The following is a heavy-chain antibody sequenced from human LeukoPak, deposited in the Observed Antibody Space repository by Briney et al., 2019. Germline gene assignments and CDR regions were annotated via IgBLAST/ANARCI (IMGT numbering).Heavy chain of an antibody. V-gene: IGHV3-21*01. CDR2: ISSSSSYI. J-gene: IGHJ3*02. D-gene: IGHD4-17*01. CDR3: ARADDYGDSDAFDI. CDR1: GGTFSSYS. Sequence: ASVKVSCKASGGTFSSYSMNWVRQAPGKGLEWVSSISSSSSYIYYADSVKGRFTISRDNAKNSLYLQMNSLRAEDTAVYYCARADDYGDSDAFDIWGQGTMVTVSS.